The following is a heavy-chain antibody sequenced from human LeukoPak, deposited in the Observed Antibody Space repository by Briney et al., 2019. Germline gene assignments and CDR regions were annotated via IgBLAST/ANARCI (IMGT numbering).Heavy chain of an antibody. CDR3: ATDFDFYDSSLGAFDI. Sequence: ASVKVSCKASGYTFTGYYMHWVRQAPGKGLEWMGGFDPEDGETIYAQKFQGRVTMTEDTSTDTAYMELSSLRSEDTAVYYCATDFDFYDSSLGAFDIWGQGTMVTVSS. D-gene: IGHD3-22*01. J-gene: IGHJ3*02. CDR1: GYTFTGYY. CDR2: FDPEDGET. V-gene: IGHV1-24*01.